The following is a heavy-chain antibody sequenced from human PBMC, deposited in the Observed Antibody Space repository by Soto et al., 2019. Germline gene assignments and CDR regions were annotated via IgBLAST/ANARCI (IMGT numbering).Heavy chain of an antibody. Sequence: GGSLRLSCAASGFTFSSYAMKWVRQAPGKGLEWVSLIGESGTPTYYADSVKGRFTISRDNSGNTLFLEMYSLRAEGTAVYYCARYIPGVRYYGMDVWGQGTTVTVSS. D-gene: IGHD2-2*01. V-gene: IGHV3-23*01. CDR2: IGESGTPT. J-gene: IGHJ6*02. CDR3: ARYIPGVRYYGMDV. CDR1: GFTFSSYA.